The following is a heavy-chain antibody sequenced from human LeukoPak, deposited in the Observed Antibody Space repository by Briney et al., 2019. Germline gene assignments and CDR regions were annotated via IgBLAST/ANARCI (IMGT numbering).Heavy chain of an antibody. D-gene: IGHD6-19*01. CDR3: AKAFTGAVAGSRGLGY. J-gene: IGHJ4*02. CDR2: ISGSGGST. Sequence: GGSLRLSCAASGFAFSSYAMSWVRQAPGKGLEWVSAISGSGGSTYYADSVKGRFTISRDNSKNTLYLQMNSLRAEDTAVYYCAKAFTGAVAGSRGLGYWGRRTVLTVSS. CDR1: GFAFSSYA. V-gene: IGHV3-23*01.